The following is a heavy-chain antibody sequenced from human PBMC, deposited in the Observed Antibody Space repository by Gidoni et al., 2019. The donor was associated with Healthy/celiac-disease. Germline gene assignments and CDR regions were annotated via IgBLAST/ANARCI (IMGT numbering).Heavy chain of an antibody. CDR1: GSTFSSYW. V-gene: IGHV3-74*01. Sequence: EVQLVESGGGLVQPGGSLRLSCAASGSTFSSYWLHWVRQAPGTGLVGVSRIDSDGSSTSYADSVKGRFTIYRDNAKNTLYLQRKSLRAEDTAVYYCARDIVGDDYDYGMDVWGQGTTVTVSS. D-gene: IGHD3-16*02. CDR2: IDSDGSST. CDR3: ARDIVGDDYDYGMDV. J-gene: IGHJ6*02.